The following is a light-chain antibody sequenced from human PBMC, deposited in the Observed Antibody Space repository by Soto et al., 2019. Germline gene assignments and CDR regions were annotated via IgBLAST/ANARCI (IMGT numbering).Light chain of an antibody. V-gene: IGLV2-11*01. CDR1: SSDVGGYNY. J-gene: IGLJ1*01. CDR3: CSYAGSPYV. Sequence: QSALTQPRSVSGSPGQSVTISCTGTSSDVGGYNYVSWYQQHPGEAPKLMIYDVNKRPPGVPDRFSGSKSGNTASLTITGLQAEDEADYYCCSYAGSPYVFGTGTKVTVL. CDR2: DVN.